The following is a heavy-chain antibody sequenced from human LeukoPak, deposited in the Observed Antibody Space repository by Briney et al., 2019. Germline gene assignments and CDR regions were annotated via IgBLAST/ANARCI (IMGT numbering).Heavy chain of an antibody. D-gene: IGHD3-3*01. CDR3: ARGLNDSWTGENY. Sequence: SETLSLTCTVSGGSISSSFYYWGWIRQPPGKGLEWIGSIYYSGNTYYNPSLKSRVTISVDTSKNQFSLKLSSVTAADTAVYYCARGLNDSWTGENYWGQGTLVTVSS. V-gene: IGHV4-39*07. CDR2: IYYSGNT. CDR1: GGSISSSFYY. J-gene: IGHJ4*02.